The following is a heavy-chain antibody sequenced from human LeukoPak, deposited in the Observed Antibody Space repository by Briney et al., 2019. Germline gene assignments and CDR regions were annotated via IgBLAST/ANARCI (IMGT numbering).Heavy chain of an antibody. CDR2: INPNSGGT. CDR1: GYTLTDYY. Sequence: GASVKVSCKASGYTLTDYYMHWVRQAPGQGLEWMGWINPNSGGTNFAQKFLGRVTMTRDTSISTAYMELSRLRSDDTAVYFCARDSRYCSSTSCSISDHWGQGTLVTVSS. CDR3: ARDSRYCSSTSCSISDH. J-gene: IGHJ4*02. D-gene: IGHD2-2*01. V-gene: IGHV1-2*02.